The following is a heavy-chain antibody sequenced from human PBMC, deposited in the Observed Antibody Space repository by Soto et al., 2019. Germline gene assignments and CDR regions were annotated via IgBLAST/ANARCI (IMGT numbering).Heavy chain of an antibody. CDR1: GFTFSSYW. V-gene: IGHV3-7*01. CDR2: IKQDGSEK. J-gene: IGHJ6*03. Sequence: GESLKISCAASGFTFSSYWMSWVRQAPGKGLEWVANIKQDGSEKYYVDSVKGRFTISRDNAKNSLYLQMNSLRAEDTAVYYCARGGTYYYYYMDVWGKGTTVTVSS. D-gene: IGHD1-26*01. CDR3: ARGGTYYYYYMDV.